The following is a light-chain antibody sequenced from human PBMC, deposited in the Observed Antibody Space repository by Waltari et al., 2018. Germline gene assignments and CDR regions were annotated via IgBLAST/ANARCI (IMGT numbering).Light chain of an antibody. CDR1: RSTIGDFNL. CDR2: EVT. Sequence: QSALTQPASASGSPGQSIPISCTGTRSTIGDFNLVSWYQQHPGEAPRLLIYEVTKRPSGISDRFSASKSGNTASLTISRLQPEDEATYYCCSFASRSIFGGGTKVTVL. V-gene: IGLV2-23*02. CDR3: CSFASRSI. J-gene: IGLJ2*01.